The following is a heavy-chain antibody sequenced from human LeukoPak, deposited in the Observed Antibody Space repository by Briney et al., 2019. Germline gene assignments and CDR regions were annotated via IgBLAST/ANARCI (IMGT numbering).Heavy chain of an antibody. Sequence: GGSLRLSCAASGFIFSNYAMSWVRQAPGQGLEWVSVIYSSGDRYYADSVKGRFTISRDSSKNTLYPQMNSLRAEDTAVYYCVRDRGAYYYETGYWGQGTLVTVSS. CDR2: IYSSGDR. CDR1: GFIFSNYA. CDR3: VRDRGAYYYETGY. J-gene: IGHJ4*02. V-gene: IGHV3-66*01. D-gene: IGHD3-22*01.